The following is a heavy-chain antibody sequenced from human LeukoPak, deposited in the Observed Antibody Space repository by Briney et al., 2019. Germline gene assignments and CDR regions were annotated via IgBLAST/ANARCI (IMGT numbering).Heavy chain of an antibody. CDR2: IWYDGSNK. CDR1: GFTFSSYG. V-gene: IGHV3-33*01. D-gene: IGHD5-12*01. CDR3: AREVNIVTKWGLVPDY. J-gene: IGHJ4*02. Sequence: GGSLRLSCAASGFTFSSYGMHWVRQAPGKGLEWVAVIWYDGSNKYYADSVKGRFTISRDNSKNTLYLQMNSLRAEDTAVYYCAREVNIVTKWGLVPDYWGQGTLVTVSS.